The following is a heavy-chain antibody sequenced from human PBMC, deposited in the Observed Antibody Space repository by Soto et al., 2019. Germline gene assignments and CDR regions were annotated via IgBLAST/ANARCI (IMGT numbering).Heavy chain of an antibody. V-gene: IGHV3-74*01. J-gene: IGHJ5*02. CDR3: AREERNWFDP. CDR2: INSDGSST. Sequence: EVQLVESGGGLVHPGVSLRLSCAASGFTFSSYWMHWVRQAPGKGLVWVSRINSDGSSTSYADSVKGRFTISRDNAKNTVFLQTNSMRAEEKAVFYCAREERNWFDPWGQGTLVTVSS. CDR1: GFTFSSYW.